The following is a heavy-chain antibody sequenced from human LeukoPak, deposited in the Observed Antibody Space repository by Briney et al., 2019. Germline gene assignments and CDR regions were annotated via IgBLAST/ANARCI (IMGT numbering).Heavy chain of an antibody. CDR3: ARGLYSYGYDLRY. CDR1: GGSFSGYY. Sequence: PSETLSLTCAVYGGSFSGYYWSWIRQPPGKGLEWIGEINHSGSTNYNPSLKSRVTISVDTSKNQFSLKLSSVTAADTAAYYCARGLYSYGYDLRYWGQGTLVTVSS. V-gene: IGHV4-34*01. D-gene: IGHD5-18*01. CDR2: INHSGST. J-gene: IGHJ4*02.